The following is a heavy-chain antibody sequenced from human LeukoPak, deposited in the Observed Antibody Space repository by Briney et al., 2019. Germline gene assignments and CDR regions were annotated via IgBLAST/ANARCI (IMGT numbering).Heavy chain of an antibody. CDR2: IYYSGST. CDR1: GGSISSSSYY. CDR3: ARGHPDSSGYY. Sequence: PSETLPLTCTVSGGSISSSSYYWGWIRQPPEKGLEWIGSIYYSGSTYYNPSLKSRVTISVDTSKNQFSLKLSSVTAADTAVYYCARGHPDSSGYYWGQGTLVTVSS. J-gene: IGHJ4*02. D-gene: IGHD3-22*01. V-gene: IGHV4-39*07.